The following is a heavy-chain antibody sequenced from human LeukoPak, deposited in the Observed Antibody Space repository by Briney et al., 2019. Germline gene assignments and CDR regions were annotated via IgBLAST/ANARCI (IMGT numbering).Heavy chain of an antibody. V-gene: IGHV1-18*01. CDR1: GYTFSNYG. Sequence: ASVKVSCKASGYTFSNYGISWVRQAPGQGLEWMGWISSYNDNTNYAQKLQGRVTMTTDTSTSTAYMELRSLRSDDTAVYYCARDRRAVGGDYSYWYFDLWGRGTLVTVSS. J-gene: IGHJ2*01. D-gene: IGHD4-17*01. CDR3: ARDRRAVGGDYSYWYFDL. CDR2: ISSYNDNT.